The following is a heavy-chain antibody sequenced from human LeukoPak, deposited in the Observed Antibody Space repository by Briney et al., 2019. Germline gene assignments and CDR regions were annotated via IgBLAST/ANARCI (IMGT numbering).Heavy chain of an antibody. CDR2: IYSGGST. CDR3: ARDSRRILPSD. V-gene: IGHV3-66*01. D-gene: IGHD2-15*01. Sequence: GGSLRLSCAASGFTVSSNYMSWVRQAPGKGLEWVSVIYSGGSTYCADSVKGRFTISRDNSKNTLYLQMNSLRAEDTAVYYCARDSRRILPSDWGQGTLVTVSS. CDR1: GFTVSSNY. J-gene: IGHJ4*02.